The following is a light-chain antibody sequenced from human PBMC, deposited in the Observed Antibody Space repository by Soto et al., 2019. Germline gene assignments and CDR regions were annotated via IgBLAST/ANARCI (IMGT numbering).Light chain of an antibody. CDR2: GAS. CDR1: QSIRGD. CDR3: QKFNNWPLT. V-gene: IGKV3-15*01. J-gene: IGKJ4*01. Sequence: EIVMTQSPATLSVSLGEGVTLSCRASQSIRGDLAWYQQKPGQTPRLLIYGASTRATGVPARFSGSGSGTEFTLTISSLQSEDSAVYYCQKFNNWPLTFGGGTKVDIK.